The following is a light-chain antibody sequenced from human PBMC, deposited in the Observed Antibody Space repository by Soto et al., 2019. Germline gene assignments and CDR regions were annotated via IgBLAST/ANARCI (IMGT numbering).Light chain of an antibody. J-gene: IGKJ4*01. CDR1: ESISSC. Sequence: DIQMTQSPSTLSASVGDRVTITCRASESISSCLAWYQQKPGKAPSLLIYKASSLEVEVPSRFSGSGSGTDFTLAISSLHPDDIATYYCQQYHSDPLTFGGGTKIEIK. V-gene: IGKV1-5*03. CDR3: QQYHSDPLT. CDR2: KAS.